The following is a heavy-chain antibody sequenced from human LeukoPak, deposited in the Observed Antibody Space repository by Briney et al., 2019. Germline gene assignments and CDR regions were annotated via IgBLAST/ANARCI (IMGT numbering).Heavy chain of an antibody. CDR3: ARGYYDFWSGYLDY. J-gene: IGHJ4*02. CDR2: INSDGSST. Sequence: GGSLRLSCAASGFTFSNYWMHWVRQAPGKGLVWVSRINSDGSSTSYADSVKGRFTISRDNAKNTLYLQMNSLRAEDTAVYYCARGYYDFWSGYLDYWGQGTLVTVSS. D-gene: IGHD3-3*01. CDR1: GFTFSNYW. V-gene: IGHV3-74*01.